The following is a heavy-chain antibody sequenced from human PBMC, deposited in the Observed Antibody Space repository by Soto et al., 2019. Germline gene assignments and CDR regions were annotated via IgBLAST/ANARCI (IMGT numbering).Heavy chain of an antibody. CDR3: ARIVLSSHYYGMDF. CDR2: IDRDDDK. Sequence: SGPTLVNPTQTLTLTCTFSGFSLSTSGMCVSWIRQPPGKALEWLARIDRDDDKYYSTSLKTRLTISKDTSKNQVVLTMTNMDPVDTATYYCARIVLSSHYYGMDFWGQGTTVTLSS. V-gene: IGHV2-70*11. D-gene: IGHD6-6*01. CDR1: GFSLSTSGMC. J-gene: IGHJ6*02.